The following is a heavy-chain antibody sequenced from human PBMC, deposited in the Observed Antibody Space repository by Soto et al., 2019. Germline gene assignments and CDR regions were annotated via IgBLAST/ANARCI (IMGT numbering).Heavy chain of an antibody. V-gene: IGHV1-8*01. Sequence: ASVKVSCKASGYTFTSYDINWVRQATGQGLEWMGWMNPNSGNTGYAQRFQGRVTMTRNTSISTAYMELSSLRSEDTAVYYCARGERDSSGWYFGYWGQGTLVTVSS. D-gene: IGHD6-19*01. CDR3: ARGERDSSGWYFGY. CDR1: GYTFTSYD. CDR2: MNPNSGNT. J-gene: IGHJ4*02.